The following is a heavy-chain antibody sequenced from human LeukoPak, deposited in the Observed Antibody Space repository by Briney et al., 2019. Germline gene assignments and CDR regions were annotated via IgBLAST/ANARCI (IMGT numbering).Heavy chain of an antibody. V-gene: IGHV3-74*01. CDR3: ARISLSGWVNDH. CDR1: GFTFSSHW. Sequence: GGSLRLSCAASGFTFSSHWMHWVRQAPGKGLVWVTRISSDGSSTSYTDSVKGRFTISRDNAKNTLYLQMSSLRAEDTAMYYCARISLSGWVNDHWGQGTLVTVSS. CDR2: ISSDGSST. D-gene: IGHD6-19*01. J-gene: IGHJ5*02.